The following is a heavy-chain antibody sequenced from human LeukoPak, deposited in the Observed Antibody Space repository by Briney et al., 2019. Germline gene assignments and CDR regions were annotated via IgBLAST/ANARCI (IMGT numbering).Heavy chain of an antibody. Sequence: PGGSLRLSCAASGFTFSSYAMHWVRQAPGKGLEWVAVISYDGSNKYYADSVKGRFTISRDNSKNTLYLQMNSLRAEDTAVYYCARADSLVLWFGGPEEGAFDIWGQGTMVTVSS. CDR1: GFTFSSYA. D-gene: IGHD3-10*01. CDR2: ISYDGSNK. V-gene: IGHV3-30-3*01. J-gene: IGHJ3*02. CDR3: ARADSLVLWFGGPEEGAFDI.